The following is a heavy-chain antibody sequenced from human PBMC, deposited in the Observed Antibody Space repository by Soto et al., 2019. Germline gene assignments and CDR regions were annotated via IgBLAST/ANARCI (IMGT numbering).Heavy chain of an antibody. CDR2: IYYDGRT. CDR3: GRAGRTDGNSSIGRFDN. V-gene: IGHV4-30-4*01. CDR1: RGSINSGDYF. Sequence: KPSETLSLTCTLSRGSINSGDYFWSWIRQPPGKGLEWIGYIYYDGRTYYNPSLKSRLTISVDTSKNHFFLKVSSVTATDTAVYFCGRAGRTDGNSSIGRFDNWGQGLLVTVSS. J-gene: IGHJ5*01. D-gene: IGHD6-13*01.